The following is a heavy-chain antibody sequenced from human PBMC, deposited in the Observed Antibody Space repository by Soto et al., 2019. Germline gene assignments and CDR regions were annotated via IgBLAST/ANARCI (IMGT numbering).Heavy chain of an antibody. V-gene: IGHV1-3*01. D-gene: IGHD2-2*01. CDR2: INAGNGNT. CDR1: GYTFTSYA. Sequence: VASVKVSCKASGYTFTSYAMHWVRQAPGQRLEWMGWINAGNGNTKYSQKFQGRVTITRDTSASTAYMELSSLRSEDTAVYYCARDRGFVVVVPAGGMDVWGQGTTVTVSS. J-gene: IGHJ6*02. CDR3: ARDRGFVVVVPAGGMDV.